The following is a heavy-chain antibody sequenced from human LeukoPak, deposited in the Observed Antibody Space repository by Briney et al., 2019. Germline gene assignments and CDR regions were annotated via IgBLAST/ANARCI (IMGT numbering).Heavy chain of an antibody. J-gene: IGHJ6*03. CDR2: ISYDGSNK. CDR3: ARDRPGLWFGESAIGYYYYMDV. D-gene: IGHD3-10*01. Sequence: GGSLRLSCAASGFTFSSYAMHWVRQAPGKGLEWVAVISYDGSNKYYADSVKGRFTISRDNSKNTLYLQMNSLRAEDTAVYYCARDRPGLWFGESAIGYYYYMDVWGKGTTVTISS. V-gene: IGHV3-30*04. CDR1: GFTFSSYA.